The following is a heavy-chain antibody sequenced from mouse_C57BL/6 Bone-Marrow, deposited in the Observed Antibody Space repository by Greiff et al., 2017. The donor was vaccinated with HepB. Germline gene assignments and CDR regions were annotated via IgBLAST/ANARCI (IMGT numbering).Heavy chain of an antibody. V-gene: IGHV1-15*01. D-gene: IGHD2-4*01. CDR2: IDPETGGT. J-gene: IGHJ2*01. CDR3: SDDYDY. Sequence: VQLQESGAELVRPGASVTLSCKASGYTFTDYEMHWVKQTPVHGLEWIGAIDPETGGTAYNQKFKGKAILTADKSSSTAYMELRSLTSEDSAVYYCSDDYDYWGQGTTLTVSS. CDR1: GYTFTDYE.